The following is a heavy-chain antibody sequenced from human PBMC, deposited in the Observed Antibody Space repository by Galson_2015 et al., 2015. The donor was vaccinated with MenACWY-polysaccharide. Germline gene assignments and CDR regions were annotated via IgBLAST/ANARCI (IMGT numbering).Heavy chain of an antibody. CDR1: GFNFNNHG. CDR3: ARALRGITVDD. CDR2: IWYDGSKE. J-gene: IGHJ4*02. D-gene: IGHD3-10*01. Sequence: SLRLSCAASGFNFNNHGMHWVRQATGKGLEWVALIWYDGSKEYYAGSVKGRFTISKDNSKNTVYLQMNSLRAEDTAVYYCARALRGITVDDWGQGTLVAVSS. V-gene: IGHV3-33*01.